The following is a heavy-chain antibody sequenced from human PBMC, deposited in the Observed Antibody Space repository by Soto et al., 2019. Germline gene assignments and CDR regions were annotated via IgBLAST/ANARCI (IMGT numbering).Heavy chain of an antibody. CDR2: SIPIFGTA. CDR3: AREMGYYGSGSYDSYYYGMDV. CDR1: GGTFSSYA. J-gene: IGHJ6*02. D-gene: IGHD3-10*01. Sequence: SSVNVSCKASGGTFSSYAISWVRQAPGQGLEWMGGSIPIFGTANYAQKFQGRVTITADESTSTAYMDLSSLRSEDTAVYYCAREMGYYGSGSYDSYYYGMDVWGQGTTVTVSS. V-gene: IGHV1-69*13.